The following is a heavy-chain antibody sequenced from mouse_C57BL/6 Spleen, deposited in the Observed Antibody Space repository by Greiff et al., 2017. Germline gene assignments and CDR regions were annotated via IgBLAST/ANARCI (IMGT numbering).Heavy chain of an antibody. CDR1: GSTFSSYA. J-gene: IGHJ4*01. CDR2: ISDGGSYT. D-gene: IGHD2-2*01. V-gene: IGHV5-4*03. CDR3: ARGGCDGYAIDY. Sequence: DVMLVESGGGLVKPGGSLKLSCAASGSTFSSYAMSWVRQTPEKRLEWVATISDGGSYTYYPDNVKGRFTISRDNAKNNLYLQMSHLKSEDTAMYYCARGGCDGYAIDYWGQGTSVTVSS.